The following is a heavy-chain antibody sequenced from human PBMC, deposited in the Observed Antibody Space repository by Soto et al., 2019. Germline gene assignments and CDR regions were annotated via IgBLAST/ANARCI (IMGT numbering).Heavy chain of an antibody. CDR1: GYSFTNND. CDR2: MNPGSGAT. Sequence: ASVKVSCKASGYSFTNNDVSWVRQATGQGLEWMGWMNPGSGATGYAQKFQGRVTMTRDISIATAYMELSSLRSDDTAIYYCARMATFGSLNWFDPWGQGTLVTVSS. D-gene: IGHD3-16*01. J-gene: IGHJ5*02. V-gene: IGHV1-8*01. CDR3: ARMATFGSLNWFDP.